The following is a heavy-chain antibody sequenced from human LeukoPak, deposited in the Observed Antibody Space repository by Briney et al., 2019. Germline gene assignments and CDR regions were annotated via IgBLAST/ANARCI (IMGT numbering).Heavy chain of an antibody. CDR2: ISYDGSNK. CDR3: VREAGDYYYGSGTRFDP. CDR1: GFTFSSYG. Sequence: GGSLRLSCAASGFTFSSYGIHWVRQAPGKGLEWVAVISYDGSNKYYADSVKGRFTISRDNSKNTLYLQMNSLRAEDTAVYYCVREAGDYYYGSGTRFDPWGQGTLVTVSS. J-gene: IGHJ5*02. V-gene: IGHV3-30*03. D-gene: IGHD3-10*01.